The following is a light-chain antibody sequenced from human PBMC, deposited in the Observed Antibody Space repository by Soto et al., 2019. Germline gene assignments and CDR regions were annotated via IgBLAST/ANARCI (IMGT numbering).Light chain of an antibody. J-gene: IGLJ2*01. CDR2: EVS. Sequence: QSVLTQPASVSGSPGQSITISCTGTIIDLWNYNLVSWYQQHPGKAPKLMIFEVSKRPSGVSDRFSGSKSGNTASLTISGLQAEDEADYYCCSYGGYANVVFGGGTKLTVL. CDR3: CSYGGYANVV. V-gene: IGLV2-23*02. CDR1: IIDLWNYNL.